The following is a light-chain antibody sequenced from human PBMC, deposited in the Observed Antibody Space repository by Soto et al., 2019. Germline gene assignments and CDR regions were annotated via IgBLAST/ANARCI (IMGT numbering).Light chain of an antibody. V-gene: IGKV4-1*01. CDR3: QQYYSTRT. Sequence: DIVMTQSPDSLAVSLGERATINCKSSQSVLYSSNNKNYLAWYQQKPGQPPKLLISWASTRESGVPDRFSGSGSGTDFNLTISSLQAEDVAVYYCQQYYSTRTFGQGTKVDIK. CDR1: QSVLYSSNNKNY. CDR2: WAS. J-gene: IGKJ1*01.